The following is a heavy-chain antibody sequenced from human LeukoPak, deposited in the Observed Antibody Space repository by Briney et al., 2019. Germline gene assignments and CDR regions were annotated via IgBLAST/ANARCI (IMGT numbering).Heavy chain of an antibody. Sequence: SGPTLVKPTQTLTLTCTFSGFSLSTSGVGVGWIRHPPGRSLEWLALLYWNDDKRYSPSLKSRLTITKDTYKNQVVLTMTNMDPVDTATYYRAHTGYSSSWDKQTPPYYFDYWGQGTLVTVSS. CDR2: LYWNDDK. J-gene: IGHJ4*02. CDR3: AHTGYSSSWDKQTPPYYFDY. V-gene: IGHV2-5*01. CDR1: GFSLSTSGVG. D-gene: IGHD6-13*01.